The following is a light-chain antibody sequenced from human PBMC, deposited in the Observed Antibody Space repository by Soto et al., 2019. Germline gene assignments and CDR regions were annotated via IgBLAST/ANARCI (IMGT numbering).Light chain of an antibody. Sequence: QSALTQPRSVSGSPGQSVTISCTGTSSDFGGYNYVSWYQQHPGKAPKLMIYDVNKRPSGVPDLFSGSKSGNTASLTISGLLAEDEADYYCCSYAVTDVLFGGGTKVTVL. J-gene: IGLJ2*01. CDR2: DVN. CDR1: SSDFGGYNY. CDR3: CSYAVTDVL. V-gene: IGLV2-11*01.